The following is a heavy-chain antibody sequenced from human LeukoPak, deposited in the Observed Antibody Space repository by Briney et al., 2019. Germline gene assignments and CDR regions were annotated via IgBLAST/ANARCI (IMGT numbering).Heavy chain of an antibody. CDR1: GGSISSSSYY. V-gene: IGHV4-39*07. Sequence: PSETLSLTCTVSGGSISSSSYYWGWIRQPPGKGLEWIGSIYYSGSTYYNPSLKSRVTISVDTSKNQFSLKLSSVTAADTAVYYCARDNPALLWFGEPLDYWGQGTLVTVSS. CDR2: IYYSGST. J-gene: IGHJ4*02. CDR3: ARDNPALLWFGEPLDY. D-gene: IGHD3-10*01.